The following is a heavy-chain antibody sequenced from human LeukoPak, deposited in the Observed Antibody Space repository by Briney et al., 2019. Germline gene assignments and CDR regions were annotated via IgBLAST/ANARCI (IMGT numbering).Heavy chain of an antibody. V-gene: IGHV3-33*01. D-gene: IGHD5-18*01. J-gene: IGHJ4*02. CDR2: IWYDGSNK. Sequence: TGGSLRLSCAASGFTFSSYGMHWVRQAPGKGLEWVAVIWYDGSNKYYADSVKGRFTISRDNSKNTLYLQMNSLRAEDTAVYYCARGGHVDTAIDYWGQGTLVTVSS. CDR1: GFTFSSYG. CDR3: ARGGHVDTAIDY.